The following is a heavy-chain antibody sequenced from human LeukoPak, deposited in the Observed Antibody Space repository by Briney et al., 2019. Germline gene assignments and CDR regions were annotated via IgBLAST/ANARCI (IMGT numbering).Heavy chain of an antibody. CDR1: GFPFSSYW. J-gene: IGHJ4*02. CDR2: ISYDGSNK. V-gene: IGHV3-30*18. CDR3: AKERGYSYGYIVY. D-gene: IGHD5-18*01. Sequence: GGSLRLSCVASGFPFSSYWMTWVRQAPGKGLEWVAVISYDGSNKYYAESVKGRFTISRDNSKNTLYLQMNSLRAEDTAVYYCAKERGYSYGYIVYWGQGTLVTVSS.